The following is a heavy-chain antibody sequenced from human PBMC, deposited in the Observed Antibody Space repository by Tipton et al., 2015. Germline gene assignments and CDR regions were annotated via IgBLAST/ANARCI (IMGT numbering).Heavy chain of an antibody. CDR2: ISWHGGFR. CDR3: GRGRGLFGVPKRDYGMDV. Sequence: SLRLSCAASGFTFDDYGMHWVRQAPGKGLEWVSGISWHGGFRAYADSVEGRFTISRDNAKNSLYLQMNSLRAEDTALYYCGRGRGLFGVPKRDYGMDVWGQGTTVTVSS. V-gene: IGHV3-9*01. CDR1: GFTFDDYG. D-gene: IGHD3-3*01. J-gene: IGHJ6*02.